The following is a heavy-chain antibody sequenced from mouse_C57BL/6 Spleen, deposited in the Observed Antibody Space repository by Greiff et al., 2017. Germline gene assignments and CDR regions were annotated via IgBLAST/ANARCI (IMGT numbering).Heavy chain of an antibody. V-gene: IGHV1-69*01. D-gene: IGHD1-1*01. J-gene: IGHJ4*01. CDR1: GYTFTSYW. CDR2: IDPSDSYT. Sequence: QVQLQQPGAELVMPGASVKLSCKASGYTFTSYWMHWVKQRPGQGLEWIGAIDPSDSYTHYNQKFKGKSTLTVDKSSSTAYMQLSSLTSEDSAVYYCARYYGSSSYYAMDYWGQGTSVTVSS. CDR3: ARYYGSSSYYAMDY.